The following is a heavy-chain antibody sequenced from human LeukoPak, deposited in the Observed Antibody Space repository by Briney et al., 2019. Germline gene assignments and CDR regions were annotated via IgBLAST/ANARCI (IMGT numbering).Heavy chain of an antibody. CDR3: ARGAPFDY. J-gene: IGHJ4*02. CDR2: INHSGST. V-gene: IGHV4-34*01. Sequence: PSETLSLTCAVYGGSFSGYYWSWIRQPPGKGLEWIGEINHSGSTNHNPSLKSRVTISVDTSKNQFSLKLSSVTAADTAVYYCARGAPFDYWGRGTLVTVSS. CDR1: GGSFSGYY.